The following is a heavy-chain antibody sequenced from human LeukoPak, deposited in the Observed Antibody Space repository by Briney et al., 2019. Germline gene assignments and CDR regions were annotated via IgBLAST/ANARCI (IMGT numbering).Heavy chain of an antibody. V-gene: IGHV3-21*01. Sequence: DPGGSLRLSCAASGFTFSSYSMNWVRQAPGKGLEWVSSISSSSSYIYYADSVKGRFTISRDNAKNSLYLQMNSLRAEDTAVYYCARDRDGGATPLDAFDIWGQGTMVIVSS. CDR1: GFTFSSYS. CDR2: ISSSSSYI. J-gene: IGHJ3*02. D-gene: IGHD1-26*01. CDR3: ARDRDGGATPLDAFDI.